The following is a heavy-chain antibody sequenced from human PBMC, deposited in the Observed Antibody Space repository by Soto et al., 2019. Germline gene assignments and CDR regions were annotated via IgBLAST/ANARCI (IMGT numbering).Heavy chain of an antibody. Sequence: QVQLQESGPGLVKPSETLSLTCTVSGDSISSYNLAWIRQPPGKGLEWIGYFRSGGGTSYNPSLKSRVAIPAYPSMKQFSRRLSSVTAADTAVYYCVRQGIGVLHGLVDVWGPGTTVTVSS. CDR1: GDSISSYN. J-gene: IGHJ6*02. CDR2: FRSGGGT. V-gene: IGHV4-59*08. CDR3: VRQGIGVLHGLVDV. D-gene: IGHD3-10*01.